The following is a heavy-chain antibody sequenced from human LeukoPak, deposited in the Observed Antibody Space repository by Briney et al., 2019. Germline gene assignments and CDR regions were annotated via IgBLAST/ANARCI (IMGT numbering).Heavy chain of an antibody. CDR3: ARHHGNYDFWNGSHPCGLFDY. D-gene: IGHD3-3*01. Sequence: SETLSLTCTVSGGSISSSSYYWGSTRQPPGKGLEWIGSIYYSGSTYYNPSLKSRVTISVDTSKNQFSLKLSSVTAADTAVYYCARHHGNYDFWNGSHPCGLFDYWGQGTLVTVSS. CDR2: IYYSGST. V-gene: IGHV4-39*01. CDR1: GGSISSSSYY. J-gene: IGHJ4*02.